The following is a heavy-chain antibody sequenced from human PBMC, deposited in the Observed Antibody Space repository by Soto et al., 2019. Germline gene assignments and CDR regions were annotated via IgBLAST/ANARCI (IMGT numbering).Heavy chain of an antibody. CDR2: IYYSGST. V-gene: IGHV4-59*08. CDR1: GGSISSYY. Sequence: SETLSLTCTVSGGSISSYYWSWIRQPPGKGLEWIGYIYYSGSTNYNPSLKSRVTISVDTSKNQFSLKLSSVTAADTAVYYCARSGPGGPYTAMVKLPQGYYYYMDVWGKGTTVTVSS. CDR3: ARSGPGGPYTAMVKLPQGYYYYMDV. J-gene: IGHJ6*03. D-gene: IGHD5-18*01.